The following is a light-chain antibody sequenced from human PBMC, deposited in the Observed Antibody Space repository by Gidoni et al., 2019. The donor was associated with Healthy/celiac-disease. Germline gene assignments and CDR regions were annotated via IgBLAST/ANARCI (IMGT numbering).Light chain of an antibody. CDR1: SSDVGSYNL. Sequence: QSALTKPASVSGSPGQSITISCTGTSSDVGSYNLVPWYQQHPGKAPKLMIYEVSKRPSGVSHRFSGSKSGNTASLTISGLQAEDEADYYCCSYAGSSTLVFGGGTKLTVL. V-gene: IGLV2-23*02. CDR2: EVS. CDR3: CSYAGSSTLV. J-gene: IGLJ2*01.